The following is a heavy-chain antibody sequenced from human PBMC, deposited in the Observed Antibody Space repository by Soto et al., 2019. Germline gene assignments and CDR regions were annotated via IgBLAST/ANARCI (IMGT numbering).Heavy chain of an antibody. V-gene: IGHV3-15*07. CDR1: GITFIYAW. Sequence: PGGSLRLSCAASGITFIYAWMDWVRQAPGKRLEWVGRIKSQASGGTIDYAAPVKGRFTISRDDSKKTVYLQMDSLRAEDTAIYYCAKGYSGSYYGVFDYWGQGTLVTVSS. D-gene: IGHD1-26*01. CDR2: IKSQASGGTI. CDR3: AKGYSGSYYGVFDY. J-gene: IGHJ4*02.